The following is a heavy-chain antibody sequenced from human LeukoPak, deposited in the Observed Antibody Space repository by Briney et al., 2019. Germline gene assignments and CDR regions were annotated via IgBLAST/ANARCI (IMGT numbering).Heavy chain of an antibody. CDR3: ASTTISSGWLTCDY. Sequence: PGASVKVSCKASGYTFTSYGISWVRQAPGQGLEWVGWINPNSGGTNYAQKFQGRVTMTRDTSISTAYMELSRLRSDDTAVYYCASTTISSGWLTCDYWGQGTLVTVSS. CDR1: GYTFTSYG. V-gene: IGHV1-2*02. CDR2: INPNSGGT. D-gene: IGHD6-19*01. J-gene: IGHJ4*02.